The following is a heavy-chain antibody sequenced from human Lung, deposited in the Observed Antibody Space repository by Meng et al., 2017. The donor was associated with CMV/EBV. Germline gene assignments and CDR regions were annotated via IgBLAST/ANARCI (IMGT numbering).Heavy chain of an antibody. Sequence: SCTASGFTVSSKYMNWVRQAPGKGLEWVSVFYRSGSTYYADSVKGRFTIARDNSKNTLYLQMKSLRVEDTAVYYCASDSSGFYNDVFDIWGQGTIVTVSS. CDR3: ASDSSGFYNDVFDI. D-gene: IGHD3-22*01. CDR1: GFTVSSKY. J-gene: IGHJ3*02. CDR2: FYRSGST. V-gene: IGHV3-66*02.